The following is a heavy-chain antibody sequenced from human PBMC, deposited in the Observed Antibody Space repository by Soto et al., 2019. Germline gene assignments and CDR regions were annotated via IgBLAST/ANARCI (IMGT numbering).Heavy chain of an antibody. D-gene: IGHD4-17*01. V-gene: IGHV2-5*02. CDR1: WFSLTTQGVH. CDR3: VYRDFRDYFFQF. J-gene: IGHJ4*02. CDR2: IYWDDNE. Sequence: QITLKESGPTLVKPTQTLTLTCTFSWFSLTTQGVHVGWIRHPPGKALEWLALIYWDDNEVYSPSLTTRLTITKDTSKSQVVLTLATVDPVDTATYYCVYRDFRDYFFQFWGQGILVNVSS.